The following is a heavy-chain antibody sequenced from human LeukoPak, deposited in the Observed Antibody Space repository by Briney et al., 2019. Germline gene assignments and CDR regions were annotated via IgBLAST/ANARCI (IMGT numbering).Heavy chain of an antibody. Sequence: GGSLRLSCAASGFTFSSYSMNWVRHAPGKGLEWVSSISSSSSYIYYADSVKGRFTISRDNAKNSLYLQRNSLRAEDTAIYYCAKNGDRGAYCSGGTCYPYYYYYMDVWGKGTTVTISS. D-gene: IGHD2-15*01. CDR3: AKNGDRGAYCSGGTCYPYYYYYMDV. CDR1: GFTFSSYS. CDR2: ISSSSSYI. V-gene: IGHV3-21*04. J-gene: IGHJ6*03.